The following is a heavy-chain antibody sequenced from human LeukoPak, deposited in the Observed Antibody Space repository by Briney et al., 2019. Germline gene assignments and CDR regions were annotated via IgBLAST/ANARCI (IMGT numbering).Heavy chain of an antibody. CDR3: ATGRSGYFDS. Sequence: GGSLRLSCAASGLTLSNAWMTWVRQAPGKGLEWVARIKSKTDGGIKDYAAPVKGTFTISRDDSENTVYLQMNSLKIEDTAVYYCATGRSGYFDSWGQGTLVFVPS. CDR1: GLTLSNAW. V-gene: IGHV3-15*01. CDR2: IKSKTDGGIK. J-gene: IGHJ4*02.